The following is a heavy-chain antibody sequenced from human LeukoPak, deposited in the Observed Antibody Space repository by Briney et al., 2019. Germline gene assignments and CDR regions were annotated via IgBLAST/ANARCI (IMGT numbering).Heavy chain of an antibody. CDR1: GFTFDDYG. V-gene: IGHV3-20*04. D-gene: IGHD3-10*01. CDR3: AKDLPGDYYYYMDV. CDR2: INWNGGST. J-gene: IGHJ6*03. Sequence: PGGSLRLSCAASGFTFDDYGMSWVRQAPGKGLEWVSGINWNGGSTGYADSVKGRFTISRDNSKNTLYLQMNSLRAEDTAVYYCAKDLPGDYYYYMDVWGKGTTVTISS.